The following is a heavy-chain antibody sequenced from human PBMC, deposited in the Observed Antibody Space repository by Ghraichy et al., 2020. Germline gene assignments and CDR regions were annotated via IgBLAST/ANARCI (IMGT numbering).Heavy chain of an antibody. Sequence: GESLNISCAASGFTFDDYAMHWVRQAPGKGLEWVSLISGDGGSTYYADSVKGRFTISRDNSKNSLYLQMNSLRTEDTALYYCAKDMRPWWFGVLDFDYWGQGTLVTVSS. D-gene: IGHD3-10*01. V-gene: IGHV3-43*02. CDR1: GFTFDDYA. CDR2: ISGDGGST. J-gene: IGHJ4*02. CDR3: AKDMRPWWFGVLDFDY.